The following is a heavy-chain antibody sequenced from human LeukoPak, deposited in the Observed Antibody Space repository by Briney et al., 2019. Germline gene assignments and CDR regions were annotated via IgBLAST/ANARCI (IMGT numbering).Heavy chain of an antibody. CDR2: ISAYNGNT. CDR3: ARDKNWKPDY. Sequence: GASVKVSCKASDYSFTTYGFSWVRQAPGQGLEWMGWISAYNGNTNYAQRLQGRVTMTTDTSTSTVYMELRSLRSDDTAVYYCARDKNWKPDYWGQGTLVTVSS. CDR1: DYSFTTYG. D-gene: IGHD1-1*01. J-gene: IGHJ4*02. V-gene: IGHV1-18*01.